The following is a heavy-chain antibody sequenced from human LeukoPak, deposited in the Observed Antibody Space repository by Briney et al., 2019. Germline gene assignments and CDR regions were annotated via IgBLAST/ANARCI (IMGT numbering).Heavy chain of an antibody. CDR3: ARRTTEDYDSSGTNDY. CDR1: GGSFSGYY. J-gene: IGHJ4*02. CDR2: INHSGST. D-gene: IGHD3-22*01. V-gene: IGHV4-34*01. Sequence: KPSETLSLTCAVYGGSFSGYYWSWIRQPPGKGLEWIGEINHSGSTNYNPSLKSRVTISVDTSKNQFSLKLSSVTAADTAVYYCARRTTEDYDSSGTNDYWGQGTLVTVSS.